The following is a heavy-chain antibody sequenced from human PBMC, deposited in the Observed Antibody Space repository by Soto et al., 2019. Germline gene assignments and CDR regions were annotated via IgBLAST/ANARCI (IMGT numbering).Heavy chain of an antibody. J-gene: IGHJ6*02. V-gene: IGHV5-51*01. CDR2: IYPGDSDT. CDR1: GYSFINYW. CDR3: ARGDYDILTGSYKSYYGMDV. Sequence: GESLKISCKGSGYSFINYWINWVRQMPGKGLEWMGIIYPGDSDTRYSPSFQGQVTISADKAINTAYLQWSSLKASDTAMYYCARGDYDILTGSYKSYYGMDVWGQGTTVTVSS. D-gene: IGHD3-9*01.